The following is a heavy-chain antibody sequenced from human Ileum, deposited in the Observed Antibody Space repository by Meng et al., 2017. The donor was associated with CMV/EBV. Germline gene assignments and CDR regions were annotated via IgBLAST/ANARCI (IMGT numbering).Heavy chain of an antibody. Sequence: FSGYWMHWVRQAPGNGLVWVSRIKSDGTNPHYADSVQGRFTISRDNPQNTLYLQMNSLGAEDTAVYFCARGWDSSGSEGRQDLAFDHWGQGTLVTVSS. CDR1: FSGYW. CDR3: ARGWDSSGSEGRQDLAFDH. V-gene: IGHV3-74*01. J-gene: IGHJ4*02. CDR2: IKSDGTNP. D-gene: IGHD6-19*01.